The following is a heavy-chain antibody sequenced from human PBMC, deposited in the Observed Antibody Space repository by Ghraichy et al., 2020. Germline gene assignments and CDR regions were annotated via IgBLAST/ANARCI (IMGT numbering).Heavy chain of an antibody. V-gene: IGHV3-23*01. Sequence: GGSLRLSCAASGFTFSNCAMTWVRQAPGRGLEWVSGISVGGGTTHYADSVKGRFTISRDNSKNTLFLQMNSLRAEDTAVYFCAIWSASHSDYFDHWGQGTLVTVSS. J-gene: IGHJ4*02. CDR1: GFTFSNCA. CDR3: AIWSASHSDYFDH. CDR2: ISVGGGTT. D-gene: IGHD3-3*01.